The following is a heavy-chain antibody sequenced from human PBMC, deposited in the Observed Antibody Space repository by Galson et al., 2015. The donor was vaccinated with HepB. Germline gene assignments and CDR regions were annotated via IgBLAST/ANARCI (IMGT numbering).Heavy chain of an antibody. Sequence: SLRLSCAASGFTFNNAWLAWVRQAPGRGLEWVGRIKSKTEGETTDYAAPLRGGFTISRDDSKNTLFLQMNSLKTEDTGVYYCATYGSGRKFDFWGLGTLVAASS. CDR2: IKSKTEGETT. J-gene: IGHJ4*02. V-gene: IGHV3-15*01. D-gene: IGHD3-10*01. CDR3: ATYGSGRKFDF. CDR1: GFTFNNAW.